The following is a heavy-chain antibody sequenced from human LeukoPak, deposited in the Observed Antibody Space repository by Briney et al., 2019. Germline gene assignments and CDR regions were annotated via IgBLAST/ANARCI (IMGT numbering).Heavy chain of an antibody. CDR3: ARGMTTVTTGVHGDYYYYMDV. CDR1: GASISSYY. V-gene: IGHV4-59*01. J-gene: IGHJ6*03. Sequence: SETLSLTCTVSGASISSYYWSWIRQPPGKGLEWIGYIYYSGSTNYNPSLKSRVTISVDTSKNQFSLKLSSVTAADTAVYYCARGMTTVTTGVHGDYYYYMDVWGKGTTVTVSS. D-gene: IGHD4-11*01. CDR2: IYYSGST.